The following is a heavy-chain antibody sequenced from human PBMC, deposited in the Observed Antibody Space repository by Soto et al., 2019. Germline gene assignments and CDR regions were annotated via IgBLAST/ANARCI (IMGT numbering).Heavy chain of an antibody. D-gene: IGHD5-12*01. J-gene: IGHJ4*02. CDR2: INPNSGGT. V-gene: IGHV1-2*04. Sequence: QVQLVQSGAEVKKPGASVKVSCKASGYTFTGYYMHWVRQAPGQGLEWMGWINPNSGGTNYAQKFQGWVTMXXDXSIXTAYMELSRLRSDDTAVYYCARDRAEMATQYYLDYWGQGTLVTGSS. CDR3: ARDRAEMATQYYLDY. CDR1: GYTFTGYY.